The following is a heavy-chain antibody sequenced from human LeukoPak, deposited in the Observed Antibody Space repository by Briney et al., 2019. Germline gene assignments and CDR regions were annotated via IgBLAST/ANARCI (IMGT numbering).Heavy chain of an antibody. Sequence: PGGSLRLSCAASGFTFSSYSMNWVRQAPGKGLEWVSSISSSSSYIYYADSVKGRFTISRDNAKNSLYLQMNSLSAEDTAVYYCARADTIFGVVIDYWGQGTLVTVSS. CDR2: ISSSSSYI. CDR3: ARADTIFGVVIDY. V-gene: IGHV3-21*01. J-gene: IGHJ4*02. D-gene: IGHD3-3*01. CDR1: GFTFSSYS.